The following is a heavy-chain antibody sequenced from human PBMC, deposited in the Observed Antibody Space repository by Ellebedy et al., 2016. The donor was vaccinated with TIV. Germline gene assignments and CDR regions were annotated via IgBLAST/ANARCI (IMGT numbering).Heavy chain of an antibody. J-gene: IGHJ5*02. CDR3: ANEWTWTSDR. CDR1: GITVSNVW. CDR2: IKSKSAGGAI. D-gene: IGHD3-3*01. V-gene: IGHV3-15*01. Sequence: GGSLRLSCAASGITVSNVWMSWFRQVPGKGLEWVGRIKSKSAGGAIEYAAPVKGRFTVSRDDSINTVYLQMNNLETEDTAVYFCANEWTWTSDRWGQGALVTVSS.